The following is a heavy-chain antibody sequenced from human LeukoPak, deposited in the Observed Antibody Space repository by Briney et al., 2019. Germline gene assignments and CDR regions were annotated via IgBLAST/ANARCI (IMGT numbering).Heavy chain of an antibody. CDR1: GGSITSGDYY. D-gene: IGHD6-19*01. CDR2: IYYSGST. V-gene: IGHV4-30-4*02. J-gene: IGHJ4*02. Sequence: SETLSLTCTVSGGSITSGDYYWTWIRQPPGKGLEWIGYIYYSGSTYYNPSLKSRVTISVDTSKNQFSLRLSSVTAADTAVYFCARGVWLARDYWGQGILVTVSS. CDR3: ARGVWLARDY.